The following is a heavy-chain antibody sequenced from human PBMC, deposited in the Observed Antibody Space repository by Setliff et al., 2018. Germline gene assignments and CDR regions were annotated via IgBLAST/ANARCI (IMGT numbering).Heavy chain of an antibody. J-gene: IGHJ4*02. D-gene: IGHD3-3*01. CDR3: ARGTFSDFWSGDYYDY. CDR2: ISSDSRTI. Sequence: GESLKISCAASGFTFSTYWMSWVRQAPGKGLEWVAFISSDSRTIYYADSVKGRFTISRDNAKNSLYLQMNSLRAEDTAMYHCARGTFSDFWSGDYYDYWGQGTLVTVSS. CDR1: GFTFSTYW. V-gene: IGHV3-48*01.